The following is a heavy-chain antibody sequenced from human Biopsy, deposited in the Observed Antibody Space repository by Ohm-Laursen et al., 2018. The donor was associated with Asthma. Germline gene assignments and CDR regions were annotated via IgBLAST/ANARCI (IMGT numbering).Heavy chain of an antibody. V-gene: IGHV3-30*03. CDR2: ISYDGGNK. D-gene: IGHD4-23*01. Sequence: SLRLSCTATGFTFSIYDIHWVRQASGKGLERVAVISYDGGNKFYGDSVKGRFTLSRDNSRNTLYLQMNSLRVEDTAIYYCARTHERWTSIQDDALDIWGQGTMVIVSS. CDR1: GFTFSIYD. CDR3: ARTHERWTSIQDDALDI. J-gene: IGHJ3*02.